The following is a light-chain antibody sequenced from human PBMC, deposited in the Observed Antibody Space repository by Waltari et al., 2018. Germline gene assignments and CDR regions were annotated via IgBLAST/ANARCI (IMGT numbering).Light chain of an antibody. CDR2: GVS. CDR1: QSVSGN. CDR3: HQYDNWPFT. V-gene: IGKV3-15*01. Sequence: EIVPLQSPATLSVSPGGRATLSCRASQSVSGNLAWYQQKPGQPPSLLVYGVSTRAIGVPARFSGSGSGTDFTLIISSLQSEDFADYYCHQYDNWPFTFGRGTKLEI. J-gene: IGKJ2*01.